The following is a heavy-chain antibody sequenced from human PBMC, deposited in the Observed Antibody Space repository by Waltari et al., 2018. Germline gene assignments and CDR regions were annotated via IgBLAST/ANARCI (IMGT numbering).Heavy chain of an antibody. J-gene: IGHJ3*02. V-gene: IGHV3-21*01. CDR2: ISSSSSYI. D-gene: IGHD5-12*01. Sequence: EVQLVESGGGLVKPGGSLRLSCAASGFTFSSYSMNWVRQAPGKGLEWVSSISSSSSYIYYADSVKGRFTISRDNAKNSLYLQMNSLRAEDTAVDYCARANTEVADAFDIWGQGTMVTVSS. CDR3: ARANTEVADAFDI. CDR1: GFTFSSYS.